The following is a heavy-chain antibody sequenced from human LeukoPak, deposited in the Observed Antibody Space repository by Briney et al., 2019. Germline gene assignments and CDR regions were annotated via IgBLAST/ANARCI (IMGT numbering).Heavy chain of an antibody. Sequence: SETLPLTCTVSGGSISSDYWSWIRQPPGKGLEYIGFMHSNGNTNYNPSLRSRVTMSIDTSKDQFSLKLSSVTAADTAVYYCVRLQKEVTYRAYYFNYWGQGTLVTVSS. CDR2: MHSNGNT. V-gene: IGHV4-4*09. D-gene: IGHD5-18*01. CDR3: VRLQKEVTYRAYYFNY. J-gene: IGHJ4*02. CDR1: GGSISSDY.